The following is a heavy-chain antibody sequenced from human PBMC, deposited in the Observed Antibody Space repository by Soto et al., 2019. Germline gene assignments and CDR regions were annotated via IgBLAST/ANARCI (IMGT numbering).Heavy chain of an antibody. V-gene: IGHV4-61*01. D-gene: IGHD3-10*01. J-gene: IGHJ5*02. CDR2: IYYSGST. CDR3: ARVKVLWFGELLHNGFDP. Sequence: QVQLQGSGPGLVKPSETLSLTCTVSGGSVSSGSYYWSWIRQPPGKGLEWIGYIYYSGSTNSNPSLKSRVTLSLDTAKNQFSLNLTSVTAADTAVYYCARVKVLWFGELLHNGFDPWGQGTLVTVSS. CDR1: GGSVSSGSYY.